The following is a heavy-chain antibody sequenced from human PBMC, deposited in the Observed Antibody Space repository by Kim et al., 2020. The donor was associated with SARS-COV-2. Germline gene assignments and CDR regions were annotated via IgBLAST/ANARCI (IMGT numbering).Heavy chain of an antibody. CDR1: GGSISSYY. D-gene: IGHD6-19*01. J-gene: IGHJ4*02. V-gene: IGHV4-59*01. CDR3: ARGGIAVAVDY. CDR2: IYYSGST. Sequence: SETLSLTCTVSGGSISSYYWSWIRQPPGKGLEWIGYIYYSGSTNYNPSLKSRVTISVDTSKNQFSLKLSSVTAADTAVYYCARGGIAVAVDYWGQGTLVT.